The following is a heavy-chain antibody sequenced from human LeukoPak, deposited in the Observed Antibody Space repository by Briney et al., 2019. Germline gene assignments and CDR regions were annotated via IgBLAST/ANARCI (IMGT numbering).Heavy chain of an antibody. V-gene: IGHV3-74*01. CDR1: GFTFNDYW. CDR2: IKGDGSST. Sequence: GGSLRLSCAASGFTFNDYWMHWVRQAPGKGLVWVSRIKGDGSSTTYADSVKGRFTISRDNSKNTLYLQMNSLRAEDTAVYYCAKPRLTGTTLSPFEYWGQGTLVTVSS. CDR3: AKPRLTGTTLSPFEY. J-gene: IGHJ4*02. D-gene: IGHD1-1*01.